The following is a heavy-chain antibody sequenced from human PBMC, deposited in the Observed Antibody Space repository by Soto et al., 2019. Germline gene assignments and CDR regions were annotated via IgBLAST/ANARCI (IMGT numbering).Heavy chain of an antibody. D-gene: IGHD1-26*01. J-gene: IGHJ4*02. V-gene: IGHV4-34*09. CDR1: GGSFSGYY. CDR2: INHSGST. CDR3: ARDLGASN. Sequence: SETLSLTCAVYGGSFSGYYWSWIRQPPGKGLEWIGEINHSGSTNYNPSLKSRVTVSVDTSKNQFSLKLSSVTAADTAVYYCARDLGASNWGQGTLVTVSS.